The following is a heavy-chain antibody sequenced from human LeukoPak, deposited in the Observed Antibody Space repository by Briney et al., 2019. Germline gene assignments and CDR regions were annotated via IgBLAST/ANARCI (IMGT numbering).Heavy chain of an antibody. CDR3: VSDLCGGNDQ. CDR2: IDEDGKTI. D-gene: IGHD3-3*01. Sequence: GGSLRLSCAASGFTFNSYWMHRVRQAPGKGLVWVSRIDEDGKTIDYADSVKGRFTISRDNAEDTLYLQMSSLRDEDTAVYYCVSDLCGGNDQWGRGTLVTVSS. V-gene: IGHV3-74*01. J-gene: IGHJ5*02. CDR1: GFTFNSYW.